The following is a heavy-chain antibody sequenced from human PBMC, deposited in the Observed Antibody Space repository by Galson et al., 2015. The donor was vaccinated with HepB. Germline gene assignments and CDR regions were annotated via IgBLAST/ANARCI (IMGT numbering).Heavy chain of an antibody. Sequence: SVKVSCKASGGTFSSYAISWVRQAPGQGLEWMGGIIPIFGTANYAQKFQGRVTITADESTSTAYMELSSLRSEDTAVYYCARVGIQRDSSGYPLYYFDYWGQGTLVTVSS. CDR1: GGTFSSYA. CDR3: ARVGIQRDSSGYPLYYFDY. CDR2: IIPIFGTA. D-gene: IGHD3-22*01. V-gene: IGHV1-69*13. J-gene: IGHJ4*02.